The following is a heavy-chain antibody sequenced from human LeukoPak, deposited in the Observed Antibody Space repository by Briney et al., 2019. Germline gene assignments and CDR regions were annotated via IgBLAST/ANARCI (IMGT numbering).Heavy chain of an antibody. CDR1: GGSISGADYY. V-gene: IGHV4-30-4*08. CDR3: ARVPKREMATIKDEFLDY. J-gene: IGHJ4*02. D-gene: IGHD5-24*01. Sequence: SETLSLTCTVSGGSISGADYYWSWIRQPPGKGLEWIGYICYSGSTYYNPSLKSRVTISIDTSKNQFSLKLSSVTAADTAVYYCARVPKREMATIKDEFLDYWGQGTLVTVSS. CDR2: ICYSGST.